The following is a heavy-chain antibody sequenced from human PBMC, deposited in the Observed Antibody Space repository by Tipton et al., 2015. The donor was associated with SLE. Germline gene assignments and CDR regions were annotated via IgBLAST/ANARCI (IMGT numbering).Heavy chain of an antibody. D-gene: IGHD4-23*01. J-gene: IGHJ4*02. CDR1: GYTFATYW. Sequence: QLVQSGEEVKKAGESLKISCKGSGYTFATYWIGWVRQIPGKGLEWMGIIYPDDSDTRYSPSFQGQVTISADKSISTAYLQWSSLKASDTAMHYCARLDYGGNSDFDYWGPGTLVTVSS. CDR3: ARLDYGGNSDFDY. V-gene: IGHV5-51*01. CDR2: IYPDDSDT.